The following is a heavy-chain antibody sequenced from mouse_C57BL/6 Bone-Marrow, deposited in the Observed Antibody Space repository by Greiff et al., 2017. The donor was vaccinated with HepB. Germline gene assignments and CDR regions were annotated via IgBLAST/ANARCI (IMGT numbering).Heavy chain of an antibody. D-gene: IGHD4-1*01. CDR1: GYTFTSYG. CDR3: ASRNWDYAMDY. Sequence: VKVVESGAELARPGASVKLSCKASGYTFTSYGISWVKQRTGQGLEWIGEIYPRSGNTYYNEKFKGKATLTADKSSSTAYMELRSLTSEDSAVYFCASRNWDYAMDYWGQGTSVTVSS. V-gene: IGHV1-81*01. CDR2: IYPRSGNT. J-gene: IGHJ4*01.